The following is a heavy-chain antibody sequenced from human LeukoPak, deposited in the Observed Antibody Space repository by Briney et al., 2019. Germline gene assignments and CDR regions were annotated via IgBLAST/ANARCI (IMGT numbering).Heavy chain of an antibody. CDR1: GGSIRSVSDY. D-gene: IGHD4-11*01. Sequence: SETLSHTCTISGGSIRSVSDYWGWIRHPPGKRLEWIGSIDYSGGTYYNPSLKSRVSISGDTSKNQFSLKLRSVTAADTALYYCARQQQYLPRYFFDYWGRGSLVSVSS. V-gene: IGHV4-39*01. CDR2: IDYSGGT. CDR3: ARQQQYLPRYFFDY. J-gene: IGHJ4*02.